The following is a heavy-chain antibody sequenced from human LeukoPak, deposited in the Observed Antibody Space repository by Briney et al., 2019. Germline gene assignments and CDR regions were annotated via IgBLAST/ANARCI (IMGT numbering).Heavy chain of an antibody. V-gene: IGHV3-43*01. CDR1: GFTFSSYA. D-gene: IGHD6-6*01. CDR2: ISWDGIRT. J-gene: IGHJ4*02. Sequence: PGGSLRLSCAASGFTFSSYAMSWVRQAPGKGLEWVALISWDGIRTDYADSMKGRFTISRDNNKSSLYLQMNSLRTEDTAFYYCAKDMRSSSSTPLFDYWGQGTLVTVSS. CDR3: AKDMRSSSSTPLFDY.